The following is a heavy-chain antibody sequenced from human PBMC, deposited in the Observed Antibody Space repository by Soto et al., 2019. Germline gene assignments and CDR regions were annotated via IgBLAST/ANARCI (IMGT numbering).Heavy chain of an antibody. Sequence: ASVKVSCKASGGTFSSYAISWVRQAPGQGLEWMGGIIPIFGTANYAQKFQGRVTITADESTSTAYMELSSLRSEDTAVYYCAYGEGELPLDYYYYYGMDVWGQGTTVTVSS. CDR3: AYGEGELPLDYYYYYGMDV. CDR1: GGTFSSYA. J-gene: IGHJ6*02. V-gene: IGHV1-69*13. D-gene: IGHD1-26*01. CDR2: IIPIFGTA.